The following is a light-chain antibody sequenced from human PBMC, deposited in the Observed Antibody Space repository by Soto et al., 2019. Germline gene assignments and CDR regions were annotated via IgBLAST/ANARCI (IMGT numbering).Light chain of an antibody. Sequence: IVLTQSPGTLSLSPGERATLSCRASQSVSSSDLAWYQQKPGQAPRLLIYSASSRATGIPDRFSGSGSGTDFTLTISRLEPEDFAVYYCQQYGSSPPLTFGGGTKVEIK. V-gene: IGKV3-20*01. CDR3: QQYGSSPPLT. CDR1: QSVSSSD. CDR2: SAS. J-gene: IGKJ4*01.